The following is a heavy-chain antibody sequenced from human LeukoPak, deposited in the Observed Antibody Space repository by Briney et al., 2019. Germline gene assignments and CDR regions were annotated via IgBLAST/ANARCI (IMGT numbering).Heavy chain of an antibody. CDR2: ISSSSSYI. J-gene: IGHJ6*03. CDR1: GFTLSSYS. Sequence: GGSLRLSCVASGFTLSSYSMNWVRRAPGKGLEWVSSISSSSSYIYYADSVKGRFTISRDNAKNSLYLQMNSLRAEDTAVYYCARDFRVVGIAVAESYYYYYMDVWGKGTTVTVSS. D-gene: IGHD6-19*01. V-gene: IGHV3-21*01. CDR3: ARDFRVVGIAVAESYYYYYMDV.